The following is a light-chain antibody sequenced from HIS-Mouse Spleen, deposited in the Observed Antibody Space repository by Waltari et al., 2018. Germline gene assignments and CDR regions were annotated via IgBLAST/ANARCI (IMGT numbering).Light chain of an antibody. CDR1: ALTKKY. J-gene: IGLJ2*01. CDR2: EDS. CDR3: YSTDSSGNHRV. V-gene: IGLV3-10*01. Sequence: SYELTQPPSVSVSPGQTARITCPGDALTKKYACWYQQKSGQATVLVIYEDSKRPSGIPERFSGSSSGTMATLTISGAQVEDEADYYCYSTDSSGNHRVFGGGTKLTVL.